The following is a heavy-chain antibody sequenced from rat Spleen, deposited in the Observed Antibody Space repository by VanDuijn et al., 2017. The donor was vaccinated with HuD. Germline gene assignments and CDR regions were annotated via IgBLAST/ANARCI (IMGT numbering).Heavy chain of an antibody. CDR3: ARHRGFSYYVMDA. D-gene: IGHD1-7*01. CDR2: ISPGGGST. V-gene: IGHV5-25*01. J-gene: IGHJ4*01. CDR1: GFTFSNSY. Sequence: EVQLVESGGGLVQPGRSLKLSCAASGFTFSNSYMAWVRQAPTKGLEWVAYISPGGGSTYYRDSVKGRFTISRVNAKSTLYLQMNSLRSEDTATYYCARHRGFSYYVMDAWGQGASVTVSS.